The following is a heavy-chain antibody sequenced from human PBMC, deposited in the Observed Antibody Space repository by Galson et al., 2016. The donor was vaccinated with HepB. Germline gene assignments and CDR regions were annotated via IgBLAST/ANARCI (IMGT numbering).Heavy chain of an antibody. CDR1: GGSISDGY. D-gene: IGHD4-11*01. CDR2: IGYSGTT. J-gene: IGHJ5*01. CDR3: AKDGPDYNSRLDP. V-gene: IGHV4-59*01. Sequence: ETLSLTCTLSGGSISDGYWSWLRQPLGQTLPWIGHIGYSGTTDYNPSLKSRVTISVNTSKNQFSLKLNSVTPADTAVYYCAKDGPDYNSRLDPWGQGILVTVSS.